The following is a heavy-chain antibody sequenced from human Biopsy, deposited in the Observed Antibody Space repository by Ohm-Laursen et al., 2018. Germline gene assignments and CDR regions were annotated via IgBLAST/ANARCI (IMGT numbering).Heavy chain of an antibody. CDR3: ARSRGSSGIATIYYYGMDV. V-gene: IGHV3-21*01. J-gene: IGHJ6*02. CDR2: ISGSSTYI. D-gene: IGHD3-10*01. CDR1: GVTLSGYK. Sequence: SLRLSCTASGVTLSGYKMNWVRQAPGKGLEWVSSISGSSTYIYYADSVKGRFTISRDNAKNSLYLQMNSLRAEDTAVYYCARSRGSSGIATIYYYGMDVWGQGTTVTVSS.